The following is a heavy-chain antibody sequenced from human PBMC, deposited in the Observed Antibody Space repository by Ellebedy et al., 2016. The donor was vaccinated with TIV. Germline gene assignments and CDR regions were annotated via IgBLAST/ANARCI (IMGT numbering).Heavy chain of an antibody. CDR3: ARAGKAVAGQYYFDY. J-gene: IGHJ4*02. D-gene: IGHD3-10*01. CDR2: IYYSGST. V-gene: IGHV4-59*01. Sequence: MPSETLSLTCTVSGGSIRSYYWSWIRQPPGKGLEWIGYIYYSGSTKYNPSLRSRVTISIDTSKNQFSLKLSSVTAADTAVYYCARAGKAVAGQYYFDYWGQGTLVTVSS. CDR1: GGSIRSYY.